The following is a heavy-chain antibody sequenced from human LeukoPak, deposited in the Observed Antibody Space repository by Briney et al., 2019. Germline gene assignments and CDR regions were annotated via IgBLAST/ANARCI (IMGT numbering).Heavy chain of an antibody. V-gene: IGHV1-2*02. J-gene: IGHJ4*02. CDR1: GYTFTGYY. D-gene: IGHD3-10*01. CDR3: ARMAGYYGSGTYSLNY. Sequence: ASVKVSCKASGYTFTGYYMHWVRQAPGQGLEWMGWINPNSGGTNYAQKFQSRVTMTRDTSISTAYMELSRLRSDDTAVYYCARMAGYYGSGTYSLNYWGQGTLVTVSS. CDR2: INPNSGGT.